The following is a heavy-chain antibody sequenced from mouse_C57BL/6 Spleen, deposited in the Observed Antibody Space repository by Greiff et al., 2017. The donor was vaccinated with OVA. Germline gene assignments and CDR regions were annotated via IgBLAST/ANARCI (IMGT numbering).Heavy chain of an antibody. CDR1: GFTFNTYA. D-gene: IGHD1-1*01. J-gene: IGHJ2*01. Sequence: EVQGVESGGGLVQPKGSLKLSCAASGFTFNTYAMHWVRQAPGKGLEWVARIRSKSSNYATYYADSVKDRFTISKNDSQSMLYLQMNNLKTEDTAMYYGVRADYGSSPFDYWGQGTTLTVSS. V-gene: IGHV10-3*01. CDR2: IRSKSSNYAT. CDR3: VRADYGSSPFDY.